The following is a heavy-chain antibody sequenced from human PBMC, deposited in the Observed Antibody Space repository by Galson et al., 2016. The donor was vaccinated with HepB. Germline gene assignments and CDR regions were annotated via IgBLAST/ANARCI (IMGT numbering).Heavy chain of an antibody. CDR1: GFSFNNYA. CDR2: IRGSGGGA. CDR3: AKRDCSGGSCYHVDH. J-gene: IGHJ5*02. D-gene: IGHD2-15*01. Sequence: SLRLSCAASGFSFNNYAMGWVRQTPGKGLEWVSDIRGSGGGATYADSVSGRFTISRDNSKNTLYLQMNSLRAEDTAVYYCAKRDCSGGSCYHVDHWGQGTLVTVSS. V-gene: IGHV3-23*01.